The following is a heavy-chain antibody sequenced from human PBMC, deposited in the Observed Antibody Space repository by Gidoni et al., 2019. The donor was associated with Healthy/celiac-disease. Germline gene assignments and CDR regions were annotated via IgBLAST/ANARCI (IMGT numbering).Heavy chain of an antibody. Sequence: EVQLVESGGGLVKPGGSLRLSCAASGFTFRSYSMNWVRQAQGKGLEWVSSISSSSSYIYYADSVKGRFTISRDNAKNSLYLQMNSLRAEDTAVYYCARGYGSGSYWYFDLWGRGTLVTVSS. V-gene: IGHV3-21*01. CDR2: ISSSSSYI. CDR1: GFTFRSYS. CDR3: ARGYGSGSYWYFDL. J-gene: IGHJ2*01. D-gene: IGHD3-10*01.